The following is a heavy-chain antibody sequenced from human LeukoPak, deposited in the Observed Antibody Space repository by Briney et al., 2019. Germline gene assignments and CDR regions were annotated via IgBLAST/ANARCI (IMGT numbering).Heavy chain of an antibody. CDR3: ARHRLAYCGGDCSGGIDY. D-gene: IGHD2-21*02. Sequence: SETLSLTCTVSGGSITTYYWTWIRQPPGKGLEWIGYINYSGSTNYNPSLKSRVTISVDTSKNQFSLKLSSVTAADTAVYYCARHRLAYCGGDCSGGIDYWGQGTLVTVSS. J-gene: IGHJ4*02. CDR2: INYSGST. CDR1: GGSITTYY. V-gene: IGHV4-59*08.